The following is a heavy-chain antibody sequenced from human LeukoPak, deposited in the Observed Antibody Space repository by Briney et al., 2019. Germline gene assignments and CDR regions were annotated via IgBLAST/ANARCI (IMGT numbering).Heavy chain of an antibody. CDR1: GGSISTYY. Sequence: SETLSLTCTVSGGSISTYYWSWIRQPAGKGLEWIGRIYTSGSTSYNPSLKSRVTMSVDTSKNQFSLKLSSVTAADTAVYYCARERSDYYYYYMDVWGKGTTVTISS. J-gene: IGHJ6*03. CDR2: IYTSGST. CDR3: ARERSDYYYYYMDV. V-gene: IGHV4-4*07.